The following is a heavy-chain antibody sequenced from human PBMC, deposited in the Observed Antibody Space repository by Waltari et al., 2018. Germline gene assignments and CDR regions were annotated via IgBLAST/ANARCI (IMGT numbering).Heavy chain of an antibody. CDR1: GGSISSGSYY. Sequence: QVQLQESGPGLVKPSQTLSLTCTVSGGSISSGSYYWSWIRQPAGKGLEWIGYIYTSGRPNYNPSLESRVTKSVATSKNQFSLKLSSVTTADTAVYYCARDLTMVQGAGYYYGMDVWGQGTTVTVSS. V-gene: IGHV4-61*09. CDR2: IYTSGRP. J-gene: IGHJ6*02. D-gene: IGHD3-10*01. CDR3: ARDLTMVQGAGYYYGMDV.